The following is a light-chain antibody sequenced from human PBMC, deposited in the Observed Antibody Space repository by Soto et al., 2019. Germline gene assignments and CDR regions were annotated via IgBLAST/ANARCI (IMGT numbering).Light chain of an antibody. V-gene: IGLV2-14*01. CDR3: SSYTSSSTHV. J-gene: IGLJ1*01. CDR1: SSDVGAYKH. CDR2: DVS. Sequence: QSALTQPASVSGSPGQSITISCTGTSSDVGAYKHVSWYQQHPGKVPKLIILDVSNRPSGISDRFSGSKSGNTASLTISGLQPEDEADYYCSSYTSSSTHVFGTGTKLTVL.